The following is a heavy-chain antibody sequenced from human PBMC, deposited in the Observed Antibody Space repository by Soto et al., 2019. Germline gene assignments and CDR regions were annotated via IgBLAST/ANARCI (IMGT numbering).Heavy chain of an antibody. CDR2: IIPIFGTA. V-gene: IGHV1-69*13. CDR3: STGGAARHYDWLDP. D-gene: IGHD6-6*01. CDR1: GGSFGSYA. J-gene: IGHJ5*01. Sequence: ASVKVSCKASGGSFGSYAISWVRPAPGQGLEWMGGIIPIFGTANYAQKFQGRVTITADESTSTAYMELSSLRSEDTAVYYCSTGGAARHYDWLDPWGQGTLVPVSS.